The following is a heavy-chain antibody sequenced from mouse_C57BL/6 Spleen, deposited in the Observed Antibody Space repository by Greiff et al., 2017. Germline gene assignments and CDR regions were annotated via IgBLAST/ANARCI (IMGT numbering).Heavy chain of an antibody. V-gene: IGHV1-54*01. D-gene: IGHD1-1*02. Sequence: QVQLQQSGAELVRPGTSVKVSCKASGYAFTNYLIEWVKQRPGQGLEWIGVINPGSGGTNYTEKFKGKATLTADKSSSTAYMQLSSLTSEDSAVYFCARGGPYAMDYWGQGTSVTVSS. CDR3: ARGGPYAMDY. CDR1: GYAFTNYL. CDR2: INPGSGGT. J-gene: IGHJ4*01.